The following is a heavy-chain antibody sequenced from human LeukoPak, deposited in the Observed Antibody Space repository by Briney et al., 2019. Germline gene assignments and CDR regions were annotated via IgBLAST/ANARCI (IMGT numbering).Heavy chain of an antibody. CDR3: AKGYGMDV. CDR1: RFTFSSAT. CDR2: ISGSGGST. Sequence: GGSLRLSCAASRFTFSSATMTWVRQDSGKGLEWVSGISGSGGSTWYADSVKGRFTISRDNSKNTLYLQMNSLRAEDTALYYCAKGYGMDVWGQGTTVTVSS. V-gene: IGHV3-23*01. J-gene: IGHJ6*02.